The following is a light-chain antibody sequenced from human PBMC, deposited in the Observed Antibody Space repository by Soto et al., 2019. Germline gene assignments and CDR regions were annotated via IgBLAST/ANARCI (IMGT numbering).Light chain of an antibody. CDR1: QTITSSF. CDR2: GAS. V-gene: IGKV3-20*01. J-gene: IGKJ1*01. Sequence: ENVLTQSPGTLSLSPGERATLSCRASQTITSSFLAWYQQKPGQAPRLLIYGASNRATGIPDRFSGSGSGTDFTLTISRLEPEDFAVYYCQHYGSSPTWTFGQGTKVE. CDR3: QHYGSSPTWT.